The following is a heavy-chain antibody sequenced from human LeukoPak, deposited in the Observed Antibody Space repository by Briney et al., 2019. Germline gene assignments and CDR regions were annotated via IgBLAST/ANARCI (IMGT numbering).Heavy chain of an antibody. CDR2: VIPILGIA. CDR3: ARGGRYDSTDRFDY. J-gene: IGHJ4*02. D-gene: IGHD3-22*01. CDR1: GGTFSSYA. Sequence: SVKVSCKASGGTFSSYAISWVRQAPGQGLEWMGRVIPILGIANYAQKFQGRVTITADKSTSTAYMKLSSLRSEDTAVYYCARGGRYDSTDRFDYWGQGTLVTVSS. V-gene: IGHV1-69*04.